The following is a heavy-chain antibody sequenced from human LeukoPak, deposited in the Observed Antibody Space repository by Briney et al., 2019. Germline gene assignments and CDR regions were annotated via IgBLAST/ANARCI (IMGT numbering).Heavy chain of an antibody. J-gene: IGHJ5*02. CDR3: AEGGVVVPAALFDP. V-gene: IGHV3-9*01. D-gene: IGHD2-2*01. CDR1: GFTFDDYA. Sequence: GGSLRLSCAASGFTFDDYAMHWVRQAPGKGLEWVSGISWNSGSIGYADSVKGRFTISRDNAKNSLYLQMNRLRAEDTALYYCAEGGVVVPAALFDPWGQGTLVTVSS. CDR2: ISWNSGSI.